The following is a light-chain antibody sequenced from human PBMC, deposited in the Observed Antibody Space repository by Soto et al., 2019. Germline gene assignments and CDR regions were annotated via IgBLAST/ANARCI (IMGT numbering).Light chain of an antibody. V-gene: IGLV2-14*01. Sequence: QSVLTQPASVSGSPGQSITISCTGTSSDVGGYNYVSWYQQHPGKAPKLMIYDVSNRPPGVSNRFSGSKSGNTASLTISGLQAEDEADYYCSSYTSSSTLGFGTGTKLTVL. CDR2: DVS. CDR1: SSDVGGYNY. CDR3: SSYTSSSTLG. J-gene: IGLJ1*01.